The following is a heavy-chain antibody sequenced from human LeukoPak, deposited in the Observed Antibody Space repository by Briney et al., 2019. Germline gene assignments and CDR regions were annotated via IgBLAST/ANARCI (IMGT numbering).Heavy chain of an antibody. V-gene: IGHV1-69*04. Sequence: SVKVSCKASGGTFSSYANSWVRQAPGQGLEWRGRIIPILGIANYAQKFQGRVTITADKSTSTAYMELSSLRSEDTAVYYCARDYYGSVSYHNFDYGDQGTLVTVSS. J-gene: IGHJ4*02. CDR2: IIPILGIA. CDR3: ARDYYGSVSYHNFDY. D-gene: IGHD3-10*01. CDR1: GGTFSSYA.